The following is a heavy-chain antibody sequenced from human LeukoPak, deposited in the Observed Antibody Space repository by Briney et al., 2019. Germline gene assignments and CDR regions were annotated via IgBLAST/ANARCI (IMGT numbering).Heavy chain of an antibody. D-gene: IGHD3-10*01. J-gene: IGHJ5*02. V-gene: IGHV1-8*01. CDR2: MNSNSGNT. CDR1: GYTFTSYD. Sequence: ASVKVSCKASGYTFTSYDINWVRQATGQGLEWMGWMNSNSGNTGYAQKFQGRVTMTRDTSTTTVYMELSSLRSEDTAVYYCARDLGLRGVTNWFDPWGQGTLVTVSS. CDR3: ARDLGLRGVTNWFDP.